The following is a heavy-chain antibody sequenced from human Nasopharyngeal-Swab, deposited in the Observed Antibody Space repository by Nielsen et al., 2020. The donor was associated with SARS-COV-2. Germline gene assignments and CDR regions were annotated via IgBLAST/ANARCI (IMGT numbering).Heavy chain of an antibody. V-gene: IGHV5-51*01. D-gene: IGHD3-3*02. J-gene: IGHJ6*02. CDR3: ARLGFLEWLLHPYGMDV. Sequence: GESLKISCKGSGYSFTSYWIGWVRQMPGKGLEWMGIIYPGDSDTRCSPSFQGQVTISADKSISTAYLQWSSLKASDTAMYYCARLGFLEWLLHPYGMDVWGQGTTVTVSS. CDR2: IYPGDSDT. CDR1: GYSFTSYW.